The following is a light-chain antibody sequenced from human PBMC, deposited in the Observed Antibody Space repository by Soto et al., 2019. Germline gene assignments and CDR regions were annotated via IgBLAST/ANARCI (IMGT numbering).Light chain of an antibody. Sequence: EIVLTQSPGTLSLSPGERATLSCRASQSISSSYLAWYQQKPGQAPRLLIYGVSTRATGIPARFSGSGSGTEFTLTISSLQSEDFEIYYCQQYNNWPITFGQGTRLEIK. J-gene: IGKJ5*01. CDR2: GVS. V-gene: IGKV3-15*01. CDR3: QQYNNWPIT. CDR1: QSISSS.